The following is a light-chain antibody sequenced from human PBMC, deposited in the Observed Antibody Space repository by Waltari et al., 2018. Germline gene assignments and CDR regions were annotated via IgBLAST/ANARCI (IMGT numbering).Light chain of an antibody. J-gene: IGKJ1*01. V-gene: IGKV3-20*01. CDR3: QQYATSPGA. CDR1: QSVSSSY. CDR2: GAS. Sequence: EIVLTQSPGTLSLSPGERATLSCRASQSVSSSYLAWYQQKPGQAPRLPIYGASSRATGIPDRFSGSGSGTDFTLTISRLGPEDFAVYYCQQYATSPGAFGQGTKVEIK.